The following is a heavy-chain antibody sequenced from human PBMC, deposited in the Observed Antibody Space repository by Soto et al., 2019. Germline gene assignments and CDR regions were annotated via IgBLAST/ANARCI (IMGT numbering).Heavy chain of an antibody. CDR1: GGSFSGYY. CDR3: ARKRWSPRTLWFDP. V-gene: IGHV4-34*01. CDR2: INHSGST. Sequence: QVQLQQWGAGLLKPSETLSLTCAVYGGSFSGYYWSWIRQPPGKGLEWIGEINHSGSTNYNPSLTSRVTISVDTSKNQFSLKLSSVTAADTAVYYCARKRWSPRTLWFDPWGQGTLVTVSS. J-gene: IGHJ5*02. D-gene: IGHD2-15*01.